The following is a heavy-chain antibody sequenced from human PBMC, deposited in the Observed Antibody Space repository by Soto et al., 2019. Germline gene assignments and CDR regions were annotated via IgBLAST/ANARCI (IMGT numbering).Heavy chain of an antibody. Sequence: SETLSLTCAVSSGSISSSNWWSWVRQPPGKGLEWIGEIYHSGSTNYNPSLKSRVTISVDKSKNQFSLKLSSVTAADTAVYYCAREPRPYGDWTDAFDIWGQGTMVTVSS. CDR1: SGSISSSNW. V-gene: IGHV4-4*02. CDR3: AREPRPYGDWTDAFDI. D-gene: IGHD4-17*01. CDR2: IYHSGST. J-gene: IGHJ3*02.